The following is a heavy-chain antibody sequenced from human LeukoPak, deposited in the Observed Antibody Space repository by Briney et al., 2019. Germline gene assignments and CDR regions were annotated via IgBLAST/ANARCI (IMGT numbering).Heavy chain of an antibody. Sequence: PSQTLSLTCAVSGGSISSGGYSWSWIRQPPGKGLEWIGYNYHSGSTYYNPSLKSRVTISVDRSKNQFSLKLSSVTAANTAVYYXXXXXRESSAFDIWGQGTMVTV. D-gene: IGHD3-10*01. J-gene: IGHJ3*02. CDR2: NYHSGST. CDR3: XXXXRESSAFDI. CDR1: GGSISSGGYS. V-gene: IGHV4-30-2*01.